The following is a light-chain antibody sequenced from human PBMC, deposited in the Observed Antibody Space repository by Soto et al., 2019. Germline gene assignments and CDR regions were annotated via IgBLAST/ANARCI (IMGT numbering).Light chain of an antibody. V-gene: IGKV3-11*01. CDR1: QSVSYY. J-gene: IGKJ1*01. Sequence: EIVLTQSPATLSLSPWERATLSCRASQSVSYYLAWYQQKPGQAPRLLIYDASNRATGIPARFSGSGSGTDFTLTISSLEPEDFAVYYCQQRGNWPQTFGQGTKVDIK. CDR3: QQRGNWPQT. CDR2: DAS.